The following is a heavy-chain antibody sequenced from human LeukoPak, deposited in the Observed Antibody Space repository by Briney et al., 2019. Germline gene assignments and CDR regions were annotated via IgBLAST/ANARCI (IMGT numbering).Heavy chain of an antibody. D-gene: IGHD2-2*01. CDR1: GYTFTCYY. Sequence: ASVNCSCKASGYTFTCYYMHQVRQAPGQGLEWMGWINPNSGGTNYAQKFQGRVTMTRDTSISTAYMELSRLRSDDTAVYYCARTLLVGVVVPAAMEVDYWGQGTLVTVSS. J-gene: IGHJ4*02. CDR3: ARTLLVGVVVPAAMEVDY. V-gene: IGHV1-2*02. CDR2: INPNSGGT.